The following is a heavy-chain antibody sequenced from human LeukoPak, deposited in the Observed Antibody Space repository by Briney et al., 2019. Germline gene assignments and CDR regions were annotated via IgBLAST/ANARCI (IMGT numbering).Heavy chain of an antibody. CDR2: ISSNGGST. CDR3: VKADYYDTSNYYYRYFQY. J-gene: IGHJ1*01. Sequence: GGSLRLSCSAYGFPFSIYTTHWVRQAPGKGLEYVSAISSNGGSTYYADSVKGRFTISRDNSKNTLYLQVSSLRAEDTAVYYCVKADYYDTSNYYYRYFQYWGQGTLVTVSS. V-gene: IGHV3-64D*09. CDR1: GFPFSIYT. D-gene: IGHD3-22*01.